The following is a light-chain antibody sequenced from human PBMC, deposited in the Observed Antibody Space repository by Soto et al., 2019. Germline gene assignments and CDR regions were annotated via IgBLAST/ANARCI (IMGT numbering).Light chain of an antibody. CDR2: DAS. J-gene: IGKJ2*01. Sequence: DVQMTQSPSSLSASVGDRVTITCQASQDISNYLNWYQQKPGKATKLLIYDASNLETGVPSRFSGSGSGTDFTFTISSLQPEDIATYYCQQYDNLPVYTFGQGTKLEIK. CDR3: QQYDNLPVYT. CDR1: QDISNY. V-gene: IGKV1-33*01.